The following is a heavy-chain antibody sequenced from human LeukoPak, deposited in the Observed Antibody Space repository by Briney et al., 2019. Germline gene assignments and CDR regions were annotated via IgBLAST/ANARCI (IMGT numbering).Heavy chain of an antibody. CDR1: DGSINTISDY. J-gene: IGHJ3*01. D-gene: IGHD6-19*01. Sequence: PSETLSLTCSVSDGSINTISDYWGWVRQPPGKGLEWIGSVYYTGSTYYNAPFKSRVTISIDTSKNQFSLSLSAATAADTAMYYCAREDAVSSDDAFDLWGQGTMVTVS. CDR3: AREDAVSSDDAFDL. V-gene: IGHV4-39*07. CDR2: VYYTGST.